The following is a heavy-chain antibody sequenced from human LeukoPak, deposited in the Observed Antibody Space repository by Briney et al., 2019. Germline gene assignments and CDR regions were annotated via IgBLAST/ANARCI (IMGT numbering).Heavy chain of an antibody. CDR2: IYTSGST. CDR1: GGSISSGSYF. D-gene: IGHD3-22*01. J-gene: IGHJ3*02. V-gene: IGHV4-61*02. CDR3: ARGGYYDSSGCRDAFDI. Sequence: SETLSLTCTVSGGSISSGSYFWNWIRQPAGKGLEWIGRIYTSGSTDYNPSLKSRVTISLDTSKNQFSLKLSSVTAADTAVYYCARGGYYDSSGCRDAFDIWGQGTMVTVSS.